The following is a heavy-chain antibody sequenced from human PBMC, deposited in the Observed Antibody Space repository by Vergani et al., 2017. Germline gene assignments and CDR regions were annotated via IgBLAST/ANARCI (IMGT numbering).Heavy chain of an antibody. D-gene: IGHD5-18*01. CDR1: GFSFGDYA. J-gene: IGHJ4*02. CDR2: IRNKAYGGTT. V-gene: IGHV3-49*04. Sequence: EVQLVESGGGLVPPGRSLRLSCAASGFSFGDYAMTWVRQAPGKGLEWVAFIRNKAYGGTTEYAASVKGRFTISRDDSIRLAYLQLSGLKTEDTAVYFCXRGRGYSFGYSDYWGQGTLVTVSS. CDR3: XRGRGYSFGYSDY.